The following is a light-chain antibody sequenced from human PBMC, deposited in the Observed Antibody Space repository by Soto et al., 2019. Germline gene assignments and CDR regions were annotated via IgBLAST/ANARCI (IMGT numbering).Light chain of an antibody. Sequence: QSVLTQPPSASGTPGQRVTISCSGSSSNIGTNAVNWYQQLPGTAPKLLIHTYDQRPSGVPERFSGSKSGTSASLAITGLRCEDEAEYYCAAWDDSLNGVVFGGGTKLAVL. J-gene: IGLJ2*01. CDR1: SSNIGTNA. CDR3: AAWDDSLNGVV. V-gene: IGLV1-44*01. CDR2: TYD.